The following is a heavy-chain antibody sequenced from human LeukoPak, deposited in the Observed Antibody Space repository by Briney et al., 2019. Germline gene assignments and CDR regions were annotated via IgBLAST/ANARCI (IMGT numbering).Heavy chain of an antibody. CDR3: ARVYYYDSSGYYSFDY. D-gene: IGHD3-22*01. CDR2: INPDSGVT. V-gene: IGHV1-2*02. CDR1: GYTFTGYY. J-gene: IGHJ4*02. Sequence: ASVKVSCKASGYTFTGYYIHWVRQAPGQGLEWMGWINPDSGVTNYAQKFQGRVTMTRDTSISTAYMELSRLRSDDTAVYYCARVYYYDSSGYYSFDYWGQGTLVTVSS.